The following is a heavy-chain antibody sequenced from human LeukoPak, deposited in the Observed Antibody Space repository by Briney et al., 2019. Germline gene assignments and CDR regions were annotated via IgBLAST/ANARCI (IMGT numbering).Heavy chain of an antibody. CDR1: GFIFSNNA. Sequence: PGGSLRLSCAASGFIFSNNAMSWVRQAPGKGLEWVSGISGRSSTTYYADSVKGRFSISRDNSKNTLYLQMNSLRADDTAVYYCAKNCRWLDSFDYWGQGTLVTVSS. CDR3: AKNCRWLDSFDY. CDR2: ISGRSSTT. V-gene: IGHV3-23*01. D-gene: IGHD6-19*01. J-gene: IGHJ4*02.